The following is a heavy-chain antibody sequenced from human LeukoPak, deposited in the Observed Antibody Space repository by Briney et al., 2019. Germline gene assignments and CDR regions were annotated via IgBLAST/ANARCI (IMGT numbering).Heavy chain of an antibody. CDR2: IYTSGST. V-gene: IGHV4-61*02. CDR1: GGSISSGSYY. Sequence: PSETLSLXCTVSGGSISSGSYYWSWIRQPAGKGLEWIGRIYTSGSTNYNPSLKSRVTISVDTSKNQFSLKLSSVTAADTAVYYCARQSAITIYGYWGQGTLVTVSS. J-gene: IGHJ4*02. CDR3: ARQSAITIYGY. D-gene: IGHD3-3*01.